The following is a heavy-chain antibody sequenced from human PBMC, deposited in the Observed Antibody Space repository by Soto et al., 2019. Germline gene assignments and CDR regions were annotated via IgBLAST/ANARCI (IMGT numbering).Heavy chain of an antibody. V-gene: IGHV3-23*01. Sequence: PGGSLRLSCAASVFTLSSYAMSWVRQAPGKWLEWFSSISVSACRTXXADSVKGRXPISRYNSKNTXYLQQXSLRAEDTAXYYCAVNPQWLVYNDYWAQGTLVTVSS. CDR3: AVNPQWLVYNDY. CDR2: ISVSACRT. CDR1: VFTLSSYA. J-gene: IGHJ4*02. D-gene: IGHD6-19*01.